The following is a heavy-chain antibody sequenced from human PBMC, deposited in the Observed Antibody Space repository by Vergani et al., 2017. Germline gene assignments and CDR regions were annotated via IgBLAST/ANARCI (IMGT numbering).Heavy chain of an antibody. D-gene: IGHD6-6*01. V-gene: IGHV4-31*03. CDR1: GGSISSGGYY. CDR3: ARRIAARIDY. CDR2: IYYSGST. J-gene: IGHJ4*02. Sequence: QVQLQESGPGLVKPSQTLSLTCTVSGGSISSGGYYWSWIRQHPGKGLEWIVYIYYSGSTYSNPYLKSRVNISVDTSKNRFSLKLSSVTAADTALSYCARRIAARIDYWGQGTLVTVSS.